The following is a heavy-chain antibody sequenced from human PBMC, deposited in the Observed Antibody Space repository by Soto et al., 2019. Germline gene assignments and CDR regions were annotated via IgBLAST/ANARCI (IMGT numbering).Heavy chain of an antibody. CDR1: DFSLSNAW. J-gene: IGHJ4*02. CDR3: TTGMNTATKGFDY. CDR2: IRSKTDGGTI. V-gene: IGHV3-15*07. Sequence: EVQLVESGGGLVKPGGSLRLSCAASDFSLSNAWMNWVRQAPGKGLEWIGRIRSKTDGGTIDYAAPVKGRLIISRDDSKKTLYLQMNSLKTEDTALYYCTTGMNTATKGFDYWGQGTLVSVSS. D-gene: IGHD4-17*01.